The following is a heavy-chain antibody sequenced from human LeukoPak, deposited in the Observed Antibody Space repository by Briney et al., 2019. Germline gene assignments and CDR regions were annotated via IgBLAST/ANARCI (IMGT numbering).Heavy chain of an antibody. CDR1: GGSISSSSYY. CDR2: IYYSGST. J-gene: IGHJ6*03. CDR3: ARGGGRSGYYTPHYYYYYMDV. Sequence: SETLSLTCTVSGGSISSSSYYWGWIRQPPGKGLEWIGSIYYSGSTYYNPSLKSRATMPVDTSKNQFSLKLSSVTAADTAVYYCARGGGRSGYYTPHYYYYYMDVWGKGTTVTVSS. V-gene: IGHV4-39*01. D-gene: IGHD3-3*01.